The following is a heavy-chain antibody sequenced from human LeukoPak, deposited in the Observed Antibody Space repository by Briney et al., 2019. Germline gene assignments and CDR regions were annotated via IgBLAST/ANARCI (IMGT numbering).Heavy chain of an antibody. CDR3: ARESRDYDSTTNDAFDI. Sequence: GGSLRLSCAAPGFSFSDYEMNWVRQAPGKGLEWVSYIDIGGTPIYYADSVKGRLTISRDDAKNSVFLQMNSLRAEDTAVYYCARESRDYDSTTNDAFDIWGQGTMVTVSS. V-gene: IGHV3-48*03. CDR1: GFSFSDYE. CDR2: IDIGGTPI. D-gene: IGHD3-22*01. J-gene: IGHJ3*02.